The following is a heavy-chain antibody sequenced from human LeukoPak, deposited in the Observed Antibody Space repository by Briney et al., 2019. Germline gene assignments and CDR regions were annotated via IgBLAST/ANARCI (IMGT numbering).Heavy chain of an antibody. V-gene: IGHV1-8*01. D-gene: IGHD4-17*01. Sequence: ASVKVSCKASGYTFTSSDMNWVRQATGQGLEWMGWMNPNSGNTGYAQKFQGRVTLTRDTSISTAYMELTSLRSEDTAVYYCARTLSRLNHYGDSAADSWGQGTLVTVSS. CDR2: MNPNSGNT. CDR3: ARTLSRLNHYGDSAADS. J-gene: IGHJ4*02. CDR1: GYTFTSSD.